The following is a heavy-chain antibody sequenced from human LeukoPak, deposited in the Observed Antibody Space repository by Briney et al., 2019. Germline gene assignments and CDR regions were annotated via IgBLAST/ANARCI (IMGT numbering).Heavy chain of an antibody. V-gene: IGHV3-72*01. CDR3: ARGGSSSSWYPFDY. J-gene: IGHJ4*02. CDR1: GFTFSDHY. Sequence: GGPLRLSCAASGFTFSDHYMDWVRQAPGKGLKWVGRIRNKANSYTTEYAASVKGRFTISRDDSKNSLYLQMNSLKTEDTAVYYCARGGSSSSWYPFDYWGQGTLVTVSS. D-gene: IGHD6-13*01. CDR2: IRNKANSYTT.